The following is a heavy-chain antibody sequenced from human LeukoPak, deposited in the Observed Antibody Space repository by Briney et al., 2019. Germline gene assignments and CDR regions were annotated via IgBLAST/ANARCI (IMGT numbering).Heavy chain of an antibody. D-gene: IGHD6-19*01. CDR2: ISSSSVYI. Sequence: GGSLRLSCAAPGFTFSSYSMNWVRQAPGKGLEWVSSISSSSVYIYYADSVKGRFTISRDNAKNSLYLQMNSLRAEDTAVYYCASTWEQWLIDYWGQGTLVTVSS. J-gene: IGHJ4*02. V-gene: IGHV3-21*01. CDR1: GFTFSSYS. CDR3: ASTWEQWLIDY.